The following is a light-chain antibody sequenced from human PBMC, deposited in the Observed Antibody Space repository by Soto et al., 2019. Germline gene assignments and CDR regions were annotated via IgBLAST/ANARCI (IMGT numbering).Light chain of an antibody. CDR1: QSVSSY. V-gene: IGKV3-11*01. CDR3: QQRSNWPST. CDR2: DAS. J-gene: IGKJ4*01. Sequence: EIVLTQSPVTLSLSPGERATLSCRASQSVSSYLAWYQQKPGQAPRLLIYDASNRATGIPARFSGSGSATDFTLTISSREPEDFAVYYCQQRSNWPSTFGGGTKVEIK.